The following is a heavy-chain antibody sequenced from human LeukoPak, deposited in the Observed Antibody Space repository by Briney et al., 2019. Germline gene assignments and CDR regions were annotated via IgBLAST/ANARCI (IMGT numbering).Heavy chain of an antibody. CDR1: GFTFSDYY. Sequence: GGSLRLSCVASGFTFSDYYMSWIRQAPGKGLEWVSYISSSGSPIYYADSVKGRFTISRDNAKNSLYLQMNSLRPEDTAVYYCANNAGYCSGGSCYRPDDYWGQGTLVTVSS. J-gene: IGHJ4*02. CDR2: ISSSGSPI. CDR3: ANNAGYCSGGSCYRPDDY. V-gene: IGHV3-11*01. D-gene: IGHD2-15*01.